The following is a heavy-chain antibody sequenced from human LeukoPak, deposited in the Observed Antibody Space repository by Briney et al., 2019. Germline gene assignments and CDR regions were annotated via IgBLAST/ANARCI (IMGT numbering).Heavy chain of an antibody. CDR2: IYYSGST. V-gene: IGHV4-31*03. CDR3: ARDRRGLNYFDY. J-gene: IGHJ4*02. CDR1: GGSISSGGYY. Sequence: PSETLSLTCTVSGGSISSGGYYWSWIRQHPGKGLEWIGYIYYSGSTYYNPSLKSRVTISVDTSKNQFSLKLSSVTAADTAVYYCARDRRGLNYFDYWGQGTLVTVSS.